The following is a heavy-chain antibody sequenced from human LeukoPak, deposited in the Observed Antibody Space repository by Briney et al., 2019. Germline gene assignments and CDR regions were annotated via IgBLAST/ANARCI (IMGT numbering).Heavy chain of an antibody. Sequence: SVKVSCKASGYTFTSYYMHWVRQAPGQGLEWMGRIIPIFGTANYAQKFQGRVTITTDESTSTAYMELSSLRSEDTAVYYCRWADYWGQGTLVTVSS. D-gene: IGHD3-16*01. V-gene: IGHV1-69*05. CDR2: IIPIFGTA. CDR1: GYTFTSYY. CDR3: RWADY. J-gene: IGHJ4*02.